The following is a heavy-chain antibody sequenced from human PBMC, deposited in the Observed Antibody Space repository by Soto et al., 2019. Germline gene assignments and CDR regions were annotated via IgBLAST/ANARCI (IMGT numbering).Heavy chain of an antibody. CDR3: ARDPTNWGLVSHFDY. J-gene: IGHJ4*02. Sequence: SETLSLTCAISGDSVSSNSAAWNWIRQSPSRGLEWLGRTYYRSKWYNDYAVSVKSRITINPDTSKNQFSLQLNSVTPEDTAVYYCARDPTNWGLVSHFDYWAREPWSPSPQ. D-gene: IGHD7-27*01. V-gene: IGHV6-1*01. CDR2: TYYRSKWYN. CDR1: GDSVSSNSAA.